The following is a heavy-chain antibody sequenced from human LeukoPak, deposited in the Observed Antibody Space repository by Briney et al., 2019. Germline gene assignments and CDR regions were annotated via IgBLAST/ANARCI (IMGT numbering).Heavy chain of an antibody. CDR1: GITVSNNY. D-gene: IGHD3-3*01. CDR3: ARDGSYDFWSGYYTNYYYYMDV. V-gene: IGHV3-66*01. J-gene: IGHJ6*03. CDR2: IYSGGST. Sequence: PGGSLRLSCAASGITVSNNYMSWVRQAPGKGLEWVSIIYSGGSTYYADSVKGRFTISRDNSKNTLYLQMNSLRAEDTAVYYCARDGSYDFWSGYYTNYYYYMDVWGKGTTVTVSS.